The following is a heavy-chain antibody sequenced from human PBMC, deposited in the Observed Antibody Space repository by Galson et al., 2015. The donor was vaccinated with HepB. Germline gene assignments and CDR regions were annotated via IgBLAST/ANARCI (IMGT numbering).Heavy chain of an antibody. CDR1: GFTFSSYG. CDR3: ARVDILTGRYYYGMDV. V-gene: IGHV3-33*01. J-gene: IGHJ6*02. D-gene: IGHD3-9*01. Sequence: SLRLSCAASGFTFSSYGMHWVRQAPGKGLEWVAVIWYDGSNKYYADSVKGRFTISRDNSKNTLYLQMNSLRAEDTAVYYCARVDILTGRYYYGMDVWGQGTTVTVSS. CDR2: IWYDGSNK.